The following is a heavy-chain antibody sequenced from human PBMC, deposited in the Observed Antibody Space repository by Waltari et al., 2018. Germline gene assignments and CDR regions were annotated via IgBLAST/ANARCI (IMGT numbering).Heavy chain of an antibody. CDR3: ARAEMEDAFDI. J-gene: IGHJ3*02. CDR1: GGYISSGGYY. CDR2: IYYSVST. Sequence: QVQLQESGPGLVKPSQTLSLTCTVSGGYISSGGYYWSWIRQHPGKVLEWIGYIYYSVSTYYNPSRKSRVTISVDTSKNQFSLKLSSVTAADTAVYYCARAEMEDAFDIWGQGTMVTVSS. D-gene: IGHD1-1*01. V-gene: IGHV4-31*03.